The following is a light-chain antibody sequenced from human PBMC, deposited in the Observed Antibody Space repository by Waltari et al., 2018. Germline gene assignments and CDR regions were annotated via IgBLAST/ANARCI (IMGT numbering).Light chain of an antibody. J-gene: IGKJ2*01. Sequence: DIHMPQAPPSLSASVGDGFTITCPASQDISTYLNWYQQKPGKAPKLLIYDVSNLEKGVPSRFSGGGSETDFSFTISSLQSEDIATYYCQQYEDVPYTFGQGTKLMIK. CDR2: DVS. V-gene: IGKV1-33*01. CDR1: QDISTY. CDR3: QQYEDVPYT.